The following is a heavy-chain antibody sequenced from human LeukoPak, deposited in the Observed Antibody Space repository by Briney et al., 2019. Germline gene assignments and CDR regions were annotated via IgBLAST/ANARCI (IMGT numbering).Heavy chain of an antibody. CDR1: GFTFSAYA. J-gene: IGHJ4*02. CDR3: AKDVGYCSTTACPWDY. CDR2: FSCDSENT. V-gene: IGHV3-23*01. D-gene: IGHD2-8*01. Sequence: GGSLRLSCAASGFTFSAYAMAWVRQAPGKGLEWVSTFSCDSENTHYADSVKGGFTISRDNSKNTLYLQMDSLRAEDTAIYYCAKDVGYCSTTACPWDYWGQGTLVT.